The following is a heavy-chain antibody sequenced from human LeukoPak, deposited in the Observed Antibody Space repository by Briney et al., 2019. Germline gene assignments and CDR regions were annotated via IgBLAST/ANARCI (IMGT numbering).Heavy chain of an antibody. V-gene: IGHV1-18*01. J-gene: IGHJ4*02. CDR3: ARGSRWVGATAY. CDR1: GYTFTSYG. Sequence: GASVKVSCKASGYTFTSYGISWVRQAPGQGLEWMGWISAYNGNTNYAQKFQGRVTMTRNTSISTAYMELSSLRSEDTAVYYCARGSRWVGATAYWGQGTLVTVSS. CDR2: ISAYNGNT. D-gene: IGHD1-26*01.